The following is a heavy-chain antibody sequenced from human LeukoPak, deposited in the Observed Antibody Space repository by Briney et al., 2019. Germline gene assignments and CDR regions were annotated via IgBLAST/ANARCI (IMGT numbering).Heavy chain of an antibody. V-gene: IGHV3-7*01. CDR3: TRGGRSTSYYWEY. CDR1: QLTFSKYC. D-gene: IGHD6-13*01. J-gene: IGHJ4*02. Sequence: GGSLRLSCAASQLTFSKYCMTWVRQGPGKGLEWVATIKKDGSEKYYVDSVKGRFTISRDNAENSLYLHMNNLRAEDTAVYYCTRGGRSTSYYWEYWGQGTLVTVSS. CDR2: IKKDGSEK.